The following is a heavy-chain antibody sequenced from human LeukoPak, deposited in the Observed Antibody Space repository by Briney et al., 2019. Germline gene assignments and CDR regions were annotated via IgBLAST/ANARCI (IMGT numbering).Heavy chain of an antibody. CDR1: GYTFTSYG. Sequence: ASVKVSCKASGYTFTSYGISWVRQAPGQGLEWMGWISACNGNTNYAQKLQGRVTMTTDTSTSTAYMELRSLRSDDTAVYYCAGGIVGAPYDAFDIWGQGTMVTVSS. D-gene: IGHD1-26*01. CDR3: AGGIVGAPYDAFDI. J-gene: IGHJ3*02. V-gene: IGHV1-18*01. CDR2: ISACNGNT.